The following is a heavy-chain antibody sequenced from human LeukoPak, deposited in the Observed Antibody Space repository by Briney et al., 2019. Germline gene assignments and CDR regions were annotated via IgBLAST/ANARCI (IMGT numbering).Heavy chain of an antibody. J-gene: IGHJ4*02. D-gene: IGHD6-19*01. CDR2: IKSDGSST. CDR1: GFTFSSYW. CDR3: TIDLMTGFSSGWHFGY. Sequence: PGGSLRLSCAASGFTFSSYWMHWVRQAPGKGLVWVSRIKSDGSSTRYADSVKGRFTISRDNAKNTLYLQMNSLRAEDTAVYYCTIDLMTGFSSGWHFGYWGQGTLATVSS. V-gene: IGHV3-74*01.